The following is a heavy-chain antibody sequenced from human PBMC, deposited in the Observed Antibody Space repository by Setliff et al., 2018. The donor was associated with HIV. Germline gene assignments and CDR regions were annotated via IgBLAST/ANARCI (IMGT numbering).Heavy chain of an antibody. V-gene: IGHV3-74*01. Sequence: GGSLRLSCAASGFSFSGYWVHWVRQVPGKGLVGVSRINDDGRMFYADSVKGRFTISRDNAKNTLYLQMNSLRAEDTAVYYCARQDLGAYAPLRYWGQGTLVTVSS. CDR3: ARQDLGAYAPLRY. J-gene: IGHJ4*02. D-gene: IGHD5-12*01. CDR1: GFSFSGYW. CDR2: INDDGRMF.